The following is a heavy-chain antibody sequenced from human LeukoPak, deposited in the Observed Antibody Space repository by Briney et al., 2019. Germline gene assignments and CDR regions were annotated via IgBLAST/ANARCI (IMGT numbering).Heavy chain of an antibody. D-gene: IGHD3-10*01. CDR1: GYTFTSYG. Sequence: ASVKVSCKASGYTFTSYGISWVRQAPGQGLEWMGWMNPNSGNTGYAQKFQGRVTMTRNTSISTAYMELSSLRSEDTAVYYCARSGSVRGVSNWFDPWGQGTLVTVSS. CDR2: MNPNSGNT. J-gene: IGHJ5*02. V-gene: IGHV1-8*02. CDR3: ARSGSVRGVSNWFDP.